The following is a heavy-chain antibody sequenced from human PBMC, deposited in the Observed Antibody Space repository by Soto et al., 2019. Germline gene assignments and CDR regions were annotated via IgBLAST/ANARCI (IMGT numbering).Heavy chain of an antibody. CDR3: ARPQYTGSAHDAFDI. Sequence: SETLSLTCVVSGGSISSGGYYWSWIRQHPGKGLEWIGYIYYSGSTNYNPSLKSRVTISLDTPKNPFSLKLSSVTAADTAIYFCARPQYTGSAHDAFDIWGQGTMVTVSS. J-gene: IGHJ3*02. V-gene: IGHV4-61*08. CDR1: GGSISSGGYY. D-gene: IGHD1-26*01. CDR2: IYYSGST.